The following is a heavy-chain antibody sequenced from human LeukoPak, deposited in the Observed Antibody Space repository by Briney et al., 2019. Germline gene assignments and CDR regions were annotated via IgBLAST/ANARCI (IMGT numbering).Heavy chain of an antibody. CDR1: GGSISSYY. CDR3: ARDIVPAASDYYGMDV. V-gene: IGHV4-59*12. D-gene: IGHD2-2*01. CDR2: IYYSGST. Sequence: SETLSLTCTVSGGSISSYYWSWIRQPPGKGLEWIGYIYYSGSTNYNPSLKSRVTISVDTSKNQFSLKLSSVTAADTAVYYCARDIVPAASDYYGMDVWGQGTTVTVSS. J-gene: IGHJ6*02.